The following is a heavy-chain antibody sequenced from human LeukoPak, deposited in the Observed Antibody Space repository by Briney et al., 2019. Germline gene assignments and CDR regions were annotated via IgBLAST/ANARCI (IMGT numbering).Heavy chain of an antibody. CDR1: GFTFSSYA. D-gene: IGHD1-20*01. Sequence: GGSLRLSCAASGFTFSSYAMSWVRQAPGKGLEWASSISGSGYTTYYLDSVKGRFTTSRDNSKNTLYLQMNNLRAEDTALYYCAKDASNWKYYFDCWGQGTLVTVSS. CDR2: ISGSGYTT. CDR3: AKDASNWKYYFDC. J-gene: IGHJ4*02. V-gene: IGHV3-23*01.